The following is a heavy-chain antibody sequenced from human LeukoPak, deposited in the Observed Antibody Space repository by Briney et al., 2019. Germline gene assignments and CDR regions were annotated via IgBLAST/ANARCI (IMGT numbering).Heavy chain of an antibody. J-gene: IGHJ4*02. V-gene: IGHV6-1*01. CDR3: ARGLYTTRHLNHFDY. Sequence: SQTLSITCAISGDSVSSNSGAWNWIRQSPSRGLEYLGRTYYRSKWYNDYAVSVKGRILINPDTSKNQVSLQLTSVTPEDTAVYYCARGLYTTRHLNHFDYWGQGTLVTVSS. CDR1: GDSVSSNSGA. CDR2: TYYRSKWYN. D-gene: IGHD2-2*02.